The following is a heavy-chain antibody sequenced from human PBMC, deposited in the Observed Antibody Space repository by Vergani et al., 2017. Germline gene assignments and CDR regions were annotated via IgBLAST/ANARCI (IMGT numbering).Heavy chain of an antibody. Sequence: QVQLLQSGAEVKKPGASVKVSCKVAGYTLSKLSIHWVRQAPGKGLEWMGGFDPEDGERVYAQKFQGRITMTEDTSTDTAYMELSSLRSEDAAVYYCATPQTVTTGGMEVWGQGTTVIVSS. V-gene: IGHV1-24*01. D-gene: IGHD4-17*01. CDR2: FDPEDGER. CDR1: GYTLSKLS. J-gene: IGHJ6*02. CDR3: ATPQTVTTGGMEV.